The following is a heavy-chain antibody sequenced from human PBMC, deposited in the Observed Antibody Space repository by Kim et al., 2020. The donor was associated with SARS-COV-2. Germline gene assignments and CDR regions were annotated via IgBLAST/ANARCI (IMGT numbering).Heavy chain of an antibody. CDR3: AKSRTRVVAAPYFDY. D-gene: IGHD2-15*01. V-gene: IGHV3-23*01. CDR1: GFTFSSYA. Sequence: GGSLRLSCAASGFTFSSYAMSWVRQAPGKGLEWVSAISGSGGSTYYADSVKGQFTISRDNSKNTLYLQMNSLRAEDTAVYYCAKSRTRVVAAPYFDYWGQGTLVTVSS. CDR2: ISGSGGST. J-gene: IGHJ4*02.